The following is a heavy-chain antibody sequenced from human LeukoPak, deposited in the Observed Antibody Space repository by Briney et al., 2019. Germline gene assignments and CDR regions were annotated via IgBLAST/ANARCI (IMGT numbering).Heavy chain of an antibody. D-gene: IGHD6-13*01. CDR3: AHSRGIAAAEWIDY. V-gene: IGHV2-5*02. CDR2: IYWDDDK. J-gene: IGHJ4*02. Sequence: SGPTLVKPTQTLTLTCTFSGFSLSTSGVGVGWIRQPPGKALEWLALIYWDDDKRYSPSLKSRLTITKDTSKNQVVLTMNNMDPVDTATYYCAHSRGIAAAEWIDYWGQGTLVTVSS. CDR1: GFSLSTSGVG.